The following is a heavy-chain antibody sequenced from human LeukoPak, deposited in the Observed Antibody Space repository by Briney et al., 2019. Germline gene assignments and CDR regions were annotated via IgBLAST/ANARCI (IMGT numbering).Heavy chain of an antibody. CDR2: ISGDGVST. CDR3: AKESGKFDY. V-gene: IGHV3-43*02. CDR1: GLPVADFA. J-gene: IGHJ4*02. Sequence: GGSLRLSCVASGLPVADFAMHWVRQAPGKGLEWVSLISGDGVSTFYADSVKGRFSISRDNSKNSLYLEMNSLRTEDAAMYYCAKESGKFDYWGQGTLVAVSS.